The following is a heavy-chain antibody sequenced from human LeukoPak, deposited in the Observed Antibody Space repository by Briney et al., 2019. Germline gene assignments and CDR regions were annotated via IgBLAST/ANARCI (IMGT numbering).Heavy chain of an antibody. CDR1: GFTFGAYA. V-gene: IGHV3-49*04. J-gene: IGHJ4*02. CDR2: IRSKLYGGTT. Sequence: GRSLRLSCTASGFTFGAYAMSWVRQAPGKGLEWVGFIRSKLYGGTTEYAASVKGRFTISRDDSKSIAYLQMNSLKTEDTAVYYCTRDGYSGYDPYYFDYWGQGTLVTVSS. CDR3: TRDGYSGYDPYYFDY. D-gene: IGHD5-12*01.